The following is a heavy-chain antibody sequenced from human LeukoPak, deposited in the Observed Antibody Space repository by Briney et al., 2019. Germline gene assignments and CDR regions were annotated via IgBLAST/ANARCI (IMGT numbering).Heavy chain of an antibody. Sequence: GGSLRLSCAASGFTVSSNYMSWVRQAPGKGLEWVSVIYSGGSTYYADSVKGRFTVSRDNSKNTLSLQMDSLRVDDTGIYYCARGFLQLTPYYFDYWGQGALVTVSS. CDR3: ARGFLQLTPYYFDY. J-gene: IGHJ4*02. CDR1: GFTVSSNY. CDR2: IYSGGST. D-gene: IGHD1-1*01. V-gene: IGHV3-66*01.